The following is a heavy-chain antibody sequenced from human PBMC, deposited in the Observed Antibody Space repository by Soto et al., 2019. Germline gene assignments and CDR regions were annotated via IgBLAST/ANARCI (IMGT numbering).Heavy chain of an antibody. CDR1: GFTFSTYG. J-gene: IGHJ4*02. CDR2: MWHEGSNK. CDR3: ARDPPEDSGGYFEFDY. Sequence: QVHLVESGGGVVQPGRSLRLSCVASGFTFSTYGMHWVRQAPGKGLERVAVMWHEGSNKYYTDSVKGRFTISRDNSKNTLYLQMKSLRAEDTAVYYCARDPPEDSGGYFEFDYWGQGTLVTVSS. V-gene: IGHV3-33*01. D-gene: IGHD3-22*01.